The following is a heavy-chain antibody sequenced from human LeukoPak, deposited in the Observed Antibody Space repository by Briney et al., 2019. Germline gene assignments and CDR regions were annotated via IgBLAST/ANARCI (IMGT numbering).Heavy chain of an antibody. CDR2: IRWNGATT. Sequence: PGGSLRLSCAASGFTFDDYGMAWVRQAPGKGREWVASIRWNGATTAYADSVKGRFSISRDNANRSLYLQMNSLRAEDTALYYCARDHDFWSEYAPLDYWGQGTLVTVSS. J-gene: IGHJ4*02. D-gene: IGHD3-3*01. CDR1: GFTFDDYG. V-gene: IGHV3-20*04. CDR3: ARDHDFWSEYAPLDY.